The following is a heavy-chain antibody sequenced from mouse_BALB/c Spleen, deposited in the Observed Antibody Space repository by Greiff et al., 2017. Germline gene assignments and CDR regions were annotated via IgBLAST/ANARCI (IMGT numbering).Heavy chain of an antibody. CDR3: ARWYDYDYAMDY. D-gene: IGHD2-4*01. J-gene: IGHJ4*01. V-gene: IGHV1S81*02. CDR1: GYTFTSYW. Sequence: VQLQQPGAELVKPGASVKLSCKASGYTFTSYWMHWVKQRPGQGLEWIGEINPSNGRTNYNEKFKSKATLTVDKSSSTAYMQLSSLTSEDSAVYYCARWYDYDYAMDYWGQGTSVTVSS. CDR2: INPSNGRT.